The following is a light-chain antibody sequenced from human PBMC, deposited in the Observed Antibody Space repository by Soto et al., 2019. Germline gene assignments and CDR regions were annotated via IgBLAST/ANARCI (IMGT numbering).Light chain of an antibody. CDR1: SFNIGTNY. CDR2: RNN. J-gene: IGLJ3*02. Sequence: QLVLTQPPSASGTPGQKVTISCSGSSFNIGTNYVYWYQQVPETAPKLLIYRNNQRPSGVPDRFSGSKSGASASLAISGLRSEDEADYCCAVWDDTLHIWLFGGGTKLTVL. V-gene: IGLV1-47*01. CDR3: AVWDDTLHIWL.